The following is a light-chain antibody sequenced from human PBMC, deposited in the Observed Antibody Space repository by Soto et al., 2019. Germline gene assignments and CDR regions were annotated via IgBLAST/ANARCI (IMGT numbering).Light chain of an antibody. V-gene: IGKV1-5*01. CDR3: HQRHRWPRT. J-gene: IGKJ1*01. CDR1: QSVRGW. Sequence: DIQMTQSPSTLSASVGDRVTLTCRASQSVRGWLAWYQHKPGKAPKLLIYDASSWETGVPVRFSGSGSGTDFTLTISSLQPEDFAIYYCHQRHRWPRTFGQGTKV. CDR2: DAS.